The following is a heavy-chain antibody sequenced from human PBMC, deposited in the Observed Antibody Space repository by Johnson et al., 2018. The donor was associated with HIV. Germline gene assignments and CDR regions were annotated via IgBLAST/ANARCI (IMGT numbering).Heavy chain of an antibody. Sequence: VQLVESGGGLVQPGGSLRLSCAASGFTFSSYAMSWVRQAPGKGLEWVSALSGSGGSTYYADPVKGRFTISRDNSKNTLYLQMNSRRAEDTAVYYCAKKLGVGGGSNKAFDIWGQGTTVTVSS. CDR2: LSGSGGST. V-gene: IGHV3-23*04. CDR1: GFTFSSYA. J-gene: IGHJ3*02. D-gene: IGHD2-15*01. CDR3: AKKLGVGGGSNKAFDI.